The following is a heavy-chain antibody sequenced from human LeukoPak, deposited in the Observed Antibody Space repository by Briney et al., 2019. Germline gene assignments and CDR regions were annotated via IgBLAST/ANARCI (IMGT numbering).Heavy chain of an antibody. CDR3: ARLDWGSGGSGSFDY. CDR1: GFTFSSYG. D-gene: IGHD7-27*01. V-gene: IGHV4-39*01. CDR2: IYYSGST. Sequence: GSLRLSCAASGFTFSSYGMHWVRQPPGKGLEWIGSIYYSGSTYYNPSLKSRVTISVDTSKNQFSLKLSSVTAADTAVYYCARLDWGSGGSGSFDYWGQGTLVTVSS. J-gene: IGHJ4*02.